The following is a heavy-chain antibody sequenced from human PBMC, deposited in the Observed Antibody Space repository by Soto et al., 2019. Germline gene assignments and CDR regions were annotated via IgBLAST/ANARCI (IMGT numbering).Heavy chain of an antibody. V-gene: IGHV4-61*01. D-gene: IGHD3-16*01. CDR2: IYYSGST. Sequence: QVQLQESGPGLVKPSETLSLTCTVSGGSVSSGSYYWSWIRQPPGKGLEWIGYIYYSGSTNYNPSRKSRVTISVDTSKNQFSLKLSSVTAADTAVYYCARFWGYFDYWGQGTLVTVSS. J-gene: IGHJ4*02. CDR3: ARFWGYFDY. CDR1: GGSVSSGSYY.